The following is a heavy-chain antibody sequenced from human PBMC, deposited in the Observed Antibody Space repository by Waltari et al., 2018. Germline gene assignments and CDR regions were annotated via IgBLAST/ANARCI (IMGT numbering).Heavy chain of an antibody. D-gene: IGHD2-21*02. CDR3: AKAMAVTPYYFDY. J-gene: IGHJ4*02. V-gene: IGHV3-23*04. Sequence: EVQLVESGGGLVQPGGFLRPSGVGMGFTFTGFHFIHDAMCGVRQAPGKGLEWVSGISANGDSTYYADSVKGRFTISRDNSKNTLYLQVNSLRAEDTAVYYCAKAMAVTPYYFDYWGQGTLVTVSS. CDR2: ISANGDST. CDR1: GFTFTGFHFIHDA.